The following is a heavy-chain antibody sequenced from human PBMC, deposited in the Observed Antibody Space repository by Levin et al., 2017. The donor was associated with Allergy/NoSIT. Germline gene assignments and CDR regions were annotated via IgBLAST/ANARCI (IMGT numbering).Heavy chain of an antibody. CDR2: IYYSWST. Sequence: SQTLSLTCTVSGGSISGGGYHWTWIRQHPEKGLEWIGYIYYSWSTFYNPPLKSRLMISVDTSKNQFSLNVSSVTAADTAVYYCAREDGSTFDFWGQGALVTVAS. D-gene: IGHD2-2*03. J-gene: IGHJ4*02. CDR3: AREDGSTFDF. CDR1: GGSISGGGYH. V-gene: IGHV4-31*03.